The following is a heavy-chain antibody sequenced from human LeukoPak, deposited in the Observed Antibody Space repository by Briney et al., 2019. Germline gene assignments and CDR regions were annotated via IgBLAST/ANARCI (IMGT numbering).Heavy chain of an antibody. D-gene: IGHD7-27*01. CDR3: ARVQGLLSGDVRYFDY. CDR2: IYYSGST. CDR1: GYSISSGYY. V-gene: IGHV4-38-2*02. J-gene: IGHJ4*02. Sequence: SETLSLTCTVSGYSISSGYYWGWIRQPPGKGLEWIGSIYYSGSTYYNPSLKSRVTISVDTSKNQFSLKLSSVTAADTAVYYCARVQGLLSGDVRYFDYWGQGTLVTVSS.